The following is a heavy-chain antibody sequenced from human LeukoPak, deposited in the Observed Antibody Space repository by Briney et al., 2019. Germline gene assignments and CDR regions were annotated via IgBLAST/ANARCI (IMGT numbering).Heavy chain of an antibody. CDR2: IYYSGST. D-gene: IGHD3-10*01. Sequence: SQTLSLTCTVSGGSISSGDYYWSWIHQPPGKGLEWIGYIYYSGSTYYNPSLKSRVTISVDTSKNQFSLKLSSVTAADTAVYYCARDYYGVDAFDIWGQGTMVTVSS. V-gene: IGHV4-30-4*01. J-gene: IGHJ3*02. CDR1: GGSISSGDYY. CDR3: ARDYYGVDAFDI.